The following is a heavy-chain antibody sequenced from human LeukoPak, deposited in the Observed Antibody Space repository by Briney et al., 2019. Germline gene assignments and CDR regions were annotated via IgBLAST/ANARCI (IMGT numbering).Heavy chain of an antibody. CDR3: ARGPRIAVAGICDC. Sequence: ASVRVSCKASGYTFTIYYMHWVRQAPGQGRERMGIINPSGGRTNCAQKFQGRVTMTRDTSTSTVYMELSSLRSEDTAVYYCARGPRIAVAGICDCWGQGTLVTVSS. V-gene: IGHV1-46*01. CDR2: INPSGGRT. CDR1: GYTFTIYY. D-gene: IGHD6-19*01. J-gene: IGHJ4*02.